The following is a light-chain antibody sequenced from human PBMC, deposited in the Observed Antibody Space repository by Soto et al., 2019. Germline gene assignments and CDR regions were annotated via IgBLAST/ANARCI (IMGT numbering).Light chain of an antibody. V-gene: IGKV1-6*01. CDR1: QGIRND. CDR3: LQDYNYPWT. Sequence: AIQMTQSPSSLSASVGDRVTITCRASQGIRNDLGWFQQKPGKAPKLLIYAASSLQSGVPSRFSGSGSGTDFTLTISSLQPEDFANYYCLQDYNYPWTFGKGTKVEIK. CDR2: AAS. J-gene: IGKJ1*01.